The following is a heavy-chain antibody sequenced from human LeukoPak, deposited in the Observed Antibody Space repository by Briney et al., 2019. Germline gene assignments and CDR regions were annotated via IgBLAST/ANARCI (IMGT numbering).Heavy chain of an antibody. Sequence: GASVKVSCKASGYTFTGYYMHWVRQAPGQGLEWMGWINPNSGGTNYAQKFQGGVTMTRDTSISTAYMELSRLRSDDTAVYYCAREYCSSTSCYGFDYWGQGTLVTVSS. CDR1: GYTFTGYY. V-gene: IGHV1-2*02. J-gene: IGHJ4*02. D-gene: IGHD2-2*01. CDR3: AREYCSSTSCYGFDY. CDR2: INPNSGGT.